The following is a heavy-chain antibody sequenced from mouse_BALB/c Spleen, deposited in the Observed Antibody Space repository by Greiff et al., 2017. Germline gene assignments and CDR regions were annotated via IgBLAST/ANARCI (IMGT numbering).Heavy chain of an antibody. J-gene: IGHJ3*01. CDR2: ISDGGSYT. D-gene: IGHD1-1*01. CDR3: ARDSDDYGSSAWFAY. V-gene: IGHV5-4*02. Sequence: EVQLVESGGGLVKPGGSLKLSCAASGFTFSDYYMYWVRQTPEKRLEWVATISDGGSYTYYPDSVKGRFTVSRDNAKNNLYLQMSSLKSEDTAMYYCARDSDDYGSSAWFAYWGQGTLVTVSA. CDR1: GFTFSDYY.